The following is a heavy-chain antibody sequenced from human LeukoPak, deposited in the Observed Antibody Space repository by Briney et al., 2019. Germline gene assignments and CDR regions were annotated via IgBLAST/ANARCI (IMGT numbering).Heavy chain of an antibody. D-gene: IGHD6-13*01. V-gene: IGHV3-30-3*01. CDR1: GFTFSSYA. CDR3: ARRYSSSWYLSSLDY. CDR2: ISYDGSNK. Sequence: GRSLRLSCAASGFTFSSYATHWVRQAPGKGLEWVAVISYDGSNKYYADSVKGRFTISRDNSKNTLYLQMNSLRAEDTAVYYCARRYSSSWYLSSLDYWGQGTLVTVSS. J-gene: IGHJ4*02.